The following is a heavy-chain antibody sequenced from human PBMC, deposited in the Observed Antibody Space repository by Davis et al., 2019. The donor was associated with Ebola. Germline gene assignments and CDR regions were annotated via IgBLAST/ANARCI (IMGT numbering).Heavy chain of an antibody. J-gene: IGHJ4*02. CDR3: AKSPNLAFYYFDY. Sequence: PGGSLRLSCAASGFTFSSYSMNWVRQAPGKGLEWVSAISGSGGSTYYADSVKGRFTISRDNSKNTLYLQMNSLRAEDTAVYYCAKSPNLAFYYFDYWGQGTLVTVSS. CDR2: ISGSGGST. V-gene: IGHV3-23*01. D-gene: IGHD3-3*02. CDR1: GFTFSSYS.